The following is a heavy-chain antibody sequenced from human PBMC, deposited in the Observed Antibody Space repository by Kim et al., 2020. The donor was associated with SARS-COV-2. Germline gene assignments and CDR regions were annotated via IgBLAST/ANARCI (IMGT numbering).Heavy chain of an antibody. J-gene: IGHJ3*02. CDR2: INTNTGNP. D-gene: IGHD6-19*01. V-gene: IGHV7-4-1*02. Sequence: ASVKVSCKASGYTFTSYAMNWVRQAPGQGLEWMGWINTNTGNPTYAQGFTGRFVFSLDTSVSTAYLQISSLKAEDTAVYYCAREGPAIGYSSGWSQADDAFDIWGQGTMVTVSS. CDR3: AREGPAIGYSSGWSQADDAFDI. CDR1: GYTFTSYA.